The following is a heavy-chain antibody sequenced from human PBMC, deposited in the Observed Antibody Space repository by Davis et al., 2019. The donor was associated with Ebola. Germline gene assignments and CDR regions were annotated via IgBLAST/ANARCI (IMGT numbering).Heavy chain of an antibody. D-gene: IGHD3-10*01. CDR1: GFTFSSYG. V-gene: IGHV3-30*19. CDR3: ARSSMVRGVPLDY. CDR2: IWYDGSNK. Sequence: GESLKISCAASGFTFSSYGMHWVRQAPGKGLEWVAVIWYDGSNKYYADSVKGRFTISRDNSKNTLYLQMNSLRAEDTAVYYCARSSMVRGVPLDYWGQGTLVTVSS. J-gene: IGHJ4*02.